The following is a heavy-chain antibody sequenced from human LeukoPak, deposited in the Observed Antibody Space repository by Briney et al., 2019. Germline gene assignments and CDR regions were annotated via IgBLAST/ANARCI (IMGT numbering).Heavy chain of an antibody. D-gene: IGHD3-22*01. J-gene: IGHJ3*02. CDR3: ARDVPTYYYDSSGYSPDAFDI. V-gene: IGHV3-21*01. Sequence: PGGCLRLSCAASGFTFSSYSMNWVRQAPGKGLEWVSSISSSSSYIYYADSVKGRFTISRDNAKNSLYLQMNSLRAEDTAVYYCARDVPTYYYDSSGYSPDAFDIWGQGTMVTVSS. CDR2: ISSSSSYI. CDR1: GFTFSSYS.